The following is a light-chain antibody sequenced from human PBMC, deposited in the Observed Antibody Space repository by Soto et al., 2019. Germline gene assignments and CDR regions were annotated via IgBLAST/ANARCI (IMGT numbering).Light chain of an antibody. CDR1: QGISNY. V-gene: IGKV1-27*01. J-gene: IGKJ1*01. CDR2: AAS. CDR3: QKYNSAPRT. Sequence: DIQMTQSPSSLSASVGDRVTITCRTSQGISNYLAWYQQKRGKVPKLLIYAASTLQSGVPSRFSGSGSGTDFTLTISSLQPEDVATYCCQKYNSAPRTFGQGTKVEIK.